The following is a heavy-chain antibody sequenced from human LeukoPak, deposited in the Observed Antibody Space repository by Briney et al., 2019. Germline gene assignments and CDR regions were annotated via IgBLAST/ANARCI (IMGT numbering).Heavy chain of an antibody. CDR2: IIPIFGTA. V-gene: IGHV1-69*13. CDR1: GGTFSSYA. J-gene: IGHJ4*02. CDR3: ARGIMIGGVIGRFDY. D-gene: IGHD3-16*02. Sequence: SVKVSYKASGGTFSSYAISWVGQAPGHGLEWMGGIIPIFGTANYTQKFQGRVTITADESTNTAYMELSSLRSEDTAVYYCARGIMIGGVIGRFDYWGQGTLVTVSS.